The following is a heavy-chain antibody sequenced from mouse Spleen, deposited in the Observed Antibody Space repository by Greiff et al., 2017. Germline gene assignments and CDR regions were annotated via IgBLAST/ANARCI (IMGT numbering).Heavy chain of an antibody. CDR2: ISDGGSYT. CDR3: ARDRTVPYYFDY. Sequence: EVQGVESGGGLVKPGGSLKLSCAASGFTFSSYAMSWVRQTPEKRLEWVATISDGGSYTYYPDNVKGRFTISRDNAKNNLYLQMSHLKSEDTAMYYCARDRTVPYYFDYWGQGTTLTVSS. CDR1: GFTFSSYA. J-gene: IGHJ2*01. V-gene: IGHV5-4*01.